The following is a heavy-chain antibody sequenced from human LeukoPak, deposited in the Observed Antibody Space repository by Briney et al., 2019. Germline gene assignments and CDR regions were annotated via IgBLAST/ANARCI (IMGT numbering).Heavy chain of an antibody. CDR1: GGSISSYY. CDR3: ATGRYNDYGFDY. J-gene: IGHJ4*02. Sequence: SETLSLTYTVSGGSISSYYWSWIRQPPGKELEWIGYLYYSGSTNYNPSFKSRVTMSVDTSKNQFSLKLNSMTAADTAVYFCATGRYNDYGFDYWGQGTLVTVSS. V-gene: IGHV4-59*01. CDR2: LYYSGST. D-gene: IGHD4-17*01.